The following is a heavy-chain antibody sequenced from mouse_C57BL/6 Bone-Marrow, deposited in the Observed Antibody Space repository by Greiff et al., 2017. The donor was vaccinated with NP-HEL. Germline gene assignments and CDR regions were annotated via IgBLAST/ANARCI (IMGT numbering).Heavy chain of an antibody. CDR1: GFTFSSYA. Sequence: EVQGVESGGGLVKPGGSLKLSCAASGFTFSSYAMSWVRQTPEKRLEGVATISDGGSYTYYPDNVKGRFTISRDNAKNNLYLQMSHLKSEDTALYYCAREVSWEYFDYWGQGTTLTVSS. V-gene: IGHV5-4*01. D-gene: IGHD4-1*01. J-gene: IGHJ2*01. CDR3: AREVSWEYFDY. CDR2: ISDGGSYT.